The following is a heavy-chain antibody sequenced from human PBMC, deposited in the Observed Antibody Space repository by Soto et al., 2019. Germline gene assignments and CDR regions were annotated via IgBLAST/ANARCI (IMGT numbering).Heavy chain of an antibody. D-gene: IGHD4-17*01. V-gene: IGHV4-59*01. CDR2: IYYSGST. CDR3: ARVVYGDYGVRFDP. Sequence: QVQLQESGPGLVKPSETLSLTCTVSGGSISSYYWSWIRQPPGKGLEWIGYIYYSGSTNYNPSLTSRVTISVDTSKNQFSLKLSSVTAADTAVYYCARVVYGDYGVRFDPWGQGTLVTVSS. CDR1: GGSISSYY. J-gene: IGHJ5*02.